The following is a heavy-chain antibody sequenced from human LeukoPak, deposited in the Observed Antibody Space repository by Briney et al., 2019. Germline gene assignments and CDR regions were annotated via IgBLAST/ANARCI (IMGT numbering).Heavy chain of an antibody. CDR3: ASAYGSGKGVYYYGMDV. CDR1: GGSISSGGYY. D-gene: IGHD3-10*01. J-gene: IGHJ6*02. Sequence: SQTLSLTCTVSGGSISSGGYYWSWVRQPPGKGLEWIGYIYHSGSTYYNPSLKSRVTISVDRSKNQFSLKLSSVTAADTAVCYCASAYGSGKGVYYYGMDVWGQGTTVTVSS. CDR2: IYHSGST. V-gene: IGHV4-30-2*01.